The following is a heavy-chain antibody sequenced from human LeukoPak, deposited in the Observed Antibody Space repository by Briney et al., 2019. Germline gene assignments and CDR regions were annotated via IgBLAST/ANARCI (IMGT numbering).Heavy chain of an antibody. CDR1: GFTFSSYS. D-gene: IGHD3-22*01. CDR3: ASDGVVVISGFDY. CDR2: ISSSSSYI. V-gene: IGHV3-21*01. J-gene: IGHJ4*02. Sequence: GALRLSCAASGFTFSSYSMNWVRQAPGKGLEWVSSISSSSSYIYYADSVKGRFTISRDNAKNSLYLQMNSLRAEDTAVYYCASDGVVVISGFDYWGQGTLVTVSS.